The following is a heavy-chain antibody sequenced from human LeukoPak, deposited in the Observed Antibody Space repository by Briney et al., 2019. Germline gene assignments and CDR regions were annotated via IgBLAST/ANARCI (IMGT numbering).Heavy chain of an antibody. J-gene: IGHJ4*02. V-gene: IGHV3-74*01. Sequence: GGSLRLSCAASGFTFSDYWMHWVRQVPGEGLVWVSRIDTTGTYTSYADSVKGRFTISRDYAKNTLSLEMTSLRVEDTAVYYCARDFPMHDSSGYYLDYWGQGALVTVSS. D-gene: IGHD3-22*01. CDR2: IDTTGTYT. CDR1: GFTFSDYW. CDR3: ARDFPMHDSSGYYLDY.